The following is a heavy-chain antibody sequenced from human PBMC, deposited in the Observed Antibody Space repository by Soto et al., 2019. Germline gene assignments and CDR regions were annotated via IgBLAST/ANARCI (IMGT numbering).Heavy chain of an antibody. D-gene: IGHD3-10*01. CDR1: GGTFSSYA. Sequence: ASVKVSCKASGGTFSSYAISWVRQAPGQGLEWMGGIIPIFGTANYAQKFQGRVTITADESTSTAYMELSSLRSEDTAVYYCARDLDYYGSGSYLGDAFDIWGQGTMVTVSS. J-gene: IGHJ3*02. V-gene: IGHV1-69*13. CDR2: IIPIFGTA. CDR3: ARDLDYYGSGSYLGDAFDI.